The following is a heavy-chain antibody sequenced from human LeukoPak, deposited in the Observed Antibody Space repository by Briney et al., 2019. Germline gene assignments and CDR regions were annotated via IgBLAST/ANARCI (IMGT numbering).Heavy chain of an antibody. V-gene: IGHV3-23*01. CDR3: TKWSGYGDS. CDR1: GFTFSAHS. J-gene: IGHJ4*02. CDR2: ISASGDAT. D-gene: IGHD5-12*01. Sequence: QPGRSLRLSCAASGFTFSAHSMTWVRQAPGKGLEWVSGISASGDATFYADSVKGRFTISRDNSKNTVDLQMNSLRAEDTAVYYCTKWSGYGDSWGQGTLVTVSS.